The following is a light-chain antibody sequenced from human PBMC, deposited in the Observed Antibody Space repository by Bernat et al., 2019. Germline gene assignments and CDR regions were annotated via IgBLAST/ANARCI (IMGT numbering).Light chain of an antibody. V-gene: IGLV2-14*03. J-gene: IGLJ1*01. CDR3: NSYSSTTTPYV. CDR1: SSDVGYYNY. Sequence: QSALTQPASVSGSPGQSITICCTGTSSDVGYYNYVSWYQQHPGKVPKVMIYDVSNRPSGVSNRFSGSKSGNTASLTISGLQAEDEADYYCNSYSSTTTPYVFGTGTRVTVL. CDR2: DVS.